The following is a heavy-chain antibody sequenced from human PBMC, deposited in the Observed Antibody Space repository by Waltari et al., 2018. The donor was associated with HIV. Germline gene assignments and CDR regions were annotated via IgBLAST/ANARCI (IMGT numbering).Heavy chain of an antibody. V-gene: IGHV4-34*01. D-gene: IGHD6-19*01. J-gene: IGHJ6*01. Sequence: QVHLEQWGTGLLRPSETLSLTCAVYGGSFSGYYWSWIRQSPGGGLGWIGAVNHVGGTNASPSLKGRVTVSVDTSKNQFSLTMRSVTAADTAVYYCARDSAPGLAVDDDDGEFFYYGLDVWGQGTTVTVSS. CDR1: GGSFSGYY. CDR2: VNHVGGT. CDR3: ARDSAPGLAVDDDDGEFFYYGLDV.